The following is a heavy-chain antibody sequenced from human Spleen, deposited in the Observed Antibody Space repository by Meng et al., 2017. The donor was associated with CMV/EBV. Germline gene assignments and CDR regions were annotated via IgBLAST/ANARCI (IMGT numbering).Heavy chain of an antibody. V-gene: IGHV4-61*01. J-gene: IGHJ5*02. CDR3: ARGRHNLNYWLDP. Sequence: VSNDSVSNGSYYWSWVRHPPGKGLEWIGFIHSRGTTNYNPSLKSRVTISVDTSKNQFSLKVTSVTAADTAVYYCARGRHNLNYWLDPWGQGTLVTVSS. CDR2: IHSRGTT. CDR1: NDSVSNGSYY. D-gene: IGHD3-9*01.